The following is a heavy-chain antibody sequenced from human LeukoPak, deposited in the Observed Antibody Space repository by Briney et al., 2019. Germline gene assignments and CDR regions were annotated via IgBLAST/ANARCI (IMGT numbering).Heavy chain of an antibody. D-gene: IGHD5-18*01. V-gene: IGHV4-34*01. CDR3: ARVWIRLWKQTPRYHGMDV. CDR1: GGSFSGYY. Sequence: PSETLSLTCAVYGGSFSGYYWSWIRQPPGKGLEWIGEINHSGSTNYNPSLKSRVTISVDTSKNQFSLKLSSVTAADTAVYYCARVWIRLWKQTPRYHGMDVWGKGTTVTVSS. J-gene: IGHJ6*04. CDR2: INHSGST.